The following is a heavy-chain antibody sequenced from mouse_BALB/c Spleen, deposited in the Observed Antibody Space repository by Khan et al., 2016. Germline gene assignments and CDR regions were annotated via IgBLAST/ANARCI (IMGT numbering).Heavy chain of an antibody. J-gene: IGHJ4*01. V-gene: IGHV3-2*02. CDR1: GYSITSDYA. D-gene: IGHD2-14*01. CDR3: ARNYRYDRAMDY. Sequence: EVQLQESGPGLVNPSQSLSLTCTVTGYSITSDYAWNWIRQFPGNKLEWMGYITYSGSTSYNPSLKSRISITRDTSTNQFFLQLNSVTTEDTATYYFARNYRYDRAMDYWGQGTSVTVSS. CDR2: ITYSGST.